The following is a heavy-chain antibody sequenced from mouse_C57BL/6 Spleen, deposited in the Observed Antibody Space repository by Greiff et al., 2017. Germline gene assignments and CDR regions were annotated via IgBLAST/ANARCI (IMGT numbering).Heavy chain of an antibody. CDR1: GYTFTEYT. CDR2: FYPGSGSI. D-gene: IGHD4-1*01. V-gene: IGHV1-62-2*01. Sequence: QVQLKESGAELVKPGASVKLSCKASGYTFTEYTIHWVKQRSGQGLEWIGRFYPGSGSIKYNEKFKDKATLTADKSSSTVYMELSRLTSEDSAVYFCARHEGLGQEFAYWGQGTLVTVSA. CDR3: ARHEGLGQEFAY. J-gene: IGHJ3*01.